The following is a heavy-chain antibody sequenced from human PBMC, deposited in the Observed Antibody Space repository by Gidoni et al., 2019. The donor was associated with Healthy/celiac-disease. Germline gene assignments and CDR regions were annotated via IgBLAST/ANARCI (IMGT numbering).Heavy chain of an antibody. D-gene: IGHD6-19*01. CDR3: ARALPYSSGWNDAFDI. Sequence: QVQLVESGGGVVQPGRSLTLSCAASGFPFSSYAMHWVRQAPGKGLEWVAVISYDGSNKYYADSVKGRFTISRDNSKNTLYLQMNSLRAEDTAVYYCARALPYSSGWNDAFDIWGQGTMVTVSS. CDR2: ISYDGSNK. V-gene: IGHV3-30-3*01. CDR1: GFPFSSYA. J-gene: IGHJ3*02.